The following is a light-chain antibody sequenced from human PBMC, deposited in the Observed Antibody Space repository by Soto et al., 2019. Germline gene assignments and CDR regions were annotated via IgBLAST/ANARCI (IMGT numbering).Light chain of an antibody. CDR2: EVS. V-gene: IGLV2-8*01. Sequence: QSALTQPPSASGSPGQSVTISCTGTSSDVGGYNYVSWYQQNPGKAPKLMIYEVSKRPSGVPDRFSGSKSGNTASLTVSGLQAEDEADYYCSSYAGSNKGVFGGGTKLTVL. J-gene: IGLJ2*01. CDR1: SSDVGGYNY. CDR3: SSYAGSNKGV.